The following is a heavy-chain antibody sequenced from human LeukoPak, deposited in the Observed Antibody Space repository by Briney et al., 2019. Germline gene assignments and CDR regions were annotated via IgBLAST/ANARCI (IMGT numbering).Heavy chain of an antibody. D-gene: IGHD3-10*01. J-gene: IGHJ3*02. CDR1: GGSISTTSYY. CDR2: IYTSGST. CDR3: ARGGWSAFDI. Sequence: SETLSLICTVSGGSISTTSYYWSWIRQPAGKVLEWIGRIYTSGSTDYNPSLKSRVTISGDASKNQFSMKLRSVTAADTAVYYCARGGWSAFDIWGQGTMVTVSS. V-gene: IGHV4-61*02.